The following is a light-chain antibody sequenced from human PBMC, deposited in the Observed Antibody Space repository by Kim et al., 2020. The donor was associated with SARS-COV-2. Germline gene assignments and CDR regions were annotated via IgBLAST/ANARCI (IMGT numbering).Light chain of an antibody. J-gene: IGLJ3*02. CDR3: QTWGAGIRV. V-gene: IGLV4-69*01. CDR2: LNSDGSH. Sequence: SVKLTCTLSSGHSSYAIAWHQQQPEKGPRYLMKLNSDGSHSKGDGIPDRFSGSSAGAERYLTISSLQSEDEADYYCQTWGAGIRVFGGGTQLTVL. CDR1: SGHSSYA.